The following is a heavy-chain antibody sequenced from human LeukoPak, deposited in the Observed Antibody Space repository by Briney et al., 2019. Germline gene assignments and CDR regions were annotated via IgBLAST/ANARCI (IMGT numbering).Heavy chain of an antibody. V-gene: IGHV3-9*03. D-gene: IGHD6-19*01. J-gene: IGHJ4*02. CDR1: GFTFDDYA. CDR3: ARVSDISVAAYFDY. Sequence: QSGGSLRLSCAASGFTFDDYAMHWVRQAPGKCLEWVSGISWNSGSIGYADSVKGRFTISRDNAKNSLYLQMNSLRAEDMALYYCARVSDISVAAYFDYWGQGTLVTVSS. CDR2: ISWNSGSI.